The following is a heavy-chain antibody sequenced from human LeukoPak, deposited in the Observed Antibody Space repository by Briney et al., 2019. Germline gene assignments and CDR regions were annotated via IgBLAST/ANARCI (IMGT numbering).Heavy chain of an antibody. Sequence: TVGSLRLSCAASGFTFSSYAMHWVRQAPGKGLEWVAVISYDGSNKYYADSVKGRFTISRDNTKNTLYLQMNSLRAEDTAVYYCARKSFVGGVPAFDIWGQGTMVTVSS. CDR3: ARKSFVGGVPAFDI. D-gene: IGHD3-16*01. CDR2: ISYDGSNK. CDR1: GFTFSSYA. V-gene: IGHV3-30-3*01. J-gene: IGHJ3*02.